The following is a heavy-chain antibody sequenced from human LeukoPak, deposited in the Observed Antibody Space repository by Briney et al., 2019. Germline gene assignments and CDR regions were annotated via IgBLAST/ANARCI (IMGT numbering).Heavy chain of an antibody. D-gene: IGHD3-22*01. CDR2: IYHPVDT. CDR3: ARRRYFDSTGYNPSHYFDY. CDR1: GDSFIGSY. J-gene: IGHJ4*02. Sequence: SETLSLICAVSGDSFIGSYWSWIRQAPGKGLEWIGYIYHPVDTSCNPSLQSRVTISADISKKQFSLRMTSVTAADTAVYYCARRRYFDSTGYNPSHYFDYWGQGILVTVSS. V-gene: IGHV4-59*01.